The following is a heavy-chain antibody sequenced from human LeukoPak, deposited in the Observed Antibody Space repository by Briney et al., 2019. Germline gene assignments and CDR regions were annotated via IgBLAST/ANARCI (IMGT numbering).Heavy chain of an antibody. D-gene: IGHD2-2*01. CDR2: ISAYNGNT. Sequence: ASVKVSCKASGYTFTSYGISWVRQAPGQGLEWMGWISAYNGNTNYAQKLQGRVTMTTDTSTSTAYMELRSLRSDDTAVYYCARARQRYCSSTSCHDAFDIWGQGTMVTVSS. CDR3: ARARQRYCSSTSCHDAFDI. J-gene: IGHJ3*02. CDR1: GYTFTSYG. V-gene: IGHV1-18*01.